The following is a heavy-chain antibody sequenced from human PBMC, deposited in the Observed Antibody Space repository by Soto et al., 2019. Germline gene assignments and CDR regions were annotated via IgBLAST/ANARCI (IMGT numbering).Heavy chain of an antibody. D-gene: IGHD3-10*01. CDR2: IYWDVDE. V-gene: IGHV2-5*02. J-gene: IGHJ4*02. Sequence: QINLKESGPTLVKPTQTLTLTCSFSGFSLTTAGVGVGWVRQSPGEALEGLALIYWDVDEGYSPSLKTRLTITNDTSKNQVVLKMTNMAPVDTATYYCAHSRNLITEDAQVGDFDYWGQGTLVTVSS. CDR1: GFSLTTAGVG. CDR3: AHSRNLITEDAQVGDFDY.